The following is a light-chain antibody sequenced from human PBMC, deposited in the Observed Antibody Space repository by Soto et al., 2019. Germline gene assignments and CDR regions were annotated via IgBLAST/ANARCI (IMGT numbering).Light chain of an antibody. V-gene: IGLV2-11*01. CDR2: DVT. Sequence: QSALTQPRSVSGSPGQSVTISCTGTSSDVGGYNYVSWYQQHPGKAPKLIIYDVTKRPSGVPDRFSGSKSGNTASLTISGLQAEDEADYYCCSYAGSYTFLFGGGTKLTVL. CDR3: CSYAGSYTFL. J-gene: IGLJ2*01. CDR1: SSDVGGYNY.